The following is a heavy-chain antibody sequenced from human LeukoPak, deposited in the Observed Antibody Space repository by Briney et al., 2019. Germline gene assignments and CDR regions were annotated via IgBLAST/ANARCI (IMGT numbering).Heavy chain of an antibody. D-gene: IGHD5-12*01. Sequence: SVKVSCKASGGTFISYTISWVRQAPGQGLEWMGRIIPILGIANYAQKFQGRVTITADKSTSTAYMELSSLRSEDTAVYYCARGSINSGYDWGNWFDPWGQGTLVTVSS. CDR3: ARGSINSGYDWGNWFDP. V-gene: IGHV1-69*02. J-gene: IGHJ5*02. CDR2: IIPILGIA. CDR1: GGTFISYT.